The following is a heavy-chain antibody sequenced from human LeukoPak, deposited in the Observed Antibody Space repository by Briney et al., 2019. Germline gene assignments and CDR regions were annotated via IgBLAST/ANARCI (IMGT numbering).Heavy chain of an antibody. Sequence: SETLSLTCAVYGGSFSGYYWSWIRQPPGKGLEWIGEINHSGSTNYNPSLKSRVTISVDTSKNQFSLKLSSVTAADTAVYYCARRGYSQPICFDYWGQGTLVTVSS. J-gene: IGHJ4*02. CDR2: INHSGST. V-gene: IGHV4-34*01. CDR1: GGSFSGYY. CDR3: ARRGYSQPICFDY. D-gene: IGHD5-18*01.